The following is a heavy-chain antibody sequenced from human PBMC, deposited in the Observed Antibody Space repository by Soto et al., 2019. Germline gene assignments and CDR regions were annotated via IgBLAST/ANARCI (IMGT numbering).Heavy chain of an antibody. CDR1: GGTFSSYA. D-gene: IGHD1-26*01. V-gene: IGHV1-69*13. CDR2: IIPIFGTA. CDR3: ARGEPDPHYYYGMDV. J-gene: IGHJ6*02. Sequence: GASVKVSCKASGGTFSSYAISWVRQAPGQGLEWMGGIIPIFGTANYAQKFQGRVTITADESTSTAYMELSSLRSEDTAVYYCARGEPDPHYYYGMDVWGQGTTVTVSS.